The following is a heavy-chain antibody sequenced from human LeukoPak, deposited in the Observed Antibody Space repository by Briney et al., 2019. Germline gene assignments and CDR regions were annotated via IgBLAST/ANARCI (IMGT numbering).Heavy chain of an antibody. CDR2: IYRTGST. CDR3: ARDSSGWYHWFDP. J-gene: IGHJ5*02. D-gene: IGHD6-19*01. Sequence: SGTLSLTCTVSGGSISTTNWWNWVRQPPGKGLEWIGEIYRTGSTKYNPSLKSRVTISVDTSKNQFSLKLSSVTAADTAVYYCARDSSGWYHWFDPWGQGTLVTVSS. V-gene: IGHV4-4*02. CDR1: GGSISTTNW.